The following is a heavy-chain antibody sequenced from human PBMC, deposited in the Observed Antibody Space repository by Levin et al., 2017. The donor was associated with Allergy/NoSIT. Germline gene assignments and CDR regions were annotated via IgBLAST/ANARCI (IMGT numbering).Heavy chain of an antibody. CDR2: MNPNSGNT. Sequence: GGSLRLSCKASGYTFTSYDINWVRQATGQGLEWMGWMNPNSGNTGYAQKFQGRVTMTRNTSISTAYMELSSLRSEDTAVYYCARGRYYYDSSGLGDGMDVWGQGTTVTVSS. D-gene: IGHD3-22*01. V-gene: IGHV1-8*01. CDR3: ARGRYYYDSSGLGDGMDV. J-gene: IGHJ6*02. CDR1: GYTFTSYD.